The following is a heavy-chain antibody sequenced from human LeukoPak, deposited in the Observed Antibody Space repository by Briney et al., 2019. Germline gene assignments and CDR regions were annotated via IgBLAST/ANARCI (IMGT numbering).Heavy chain of an antibody. CDR1: GGSISSSSYY. CDR2: IYSSGST. V-gene: IGHV4-39*02. Sequence: SETLSLTCTVSGGSISSSSYYWGWIRQPPGKGLEWIGNIYSSGSTYYNPSLKSRVTISVDTSKNQFSLKLRSVTAADTAVYYCARDSKLRADSGYDLADYWGQGTLVTVSS. D-gene: IGHD5-12*01. CDR3: ARDSKLRADSGYDLADY. J-gene: IGHJ4*02.